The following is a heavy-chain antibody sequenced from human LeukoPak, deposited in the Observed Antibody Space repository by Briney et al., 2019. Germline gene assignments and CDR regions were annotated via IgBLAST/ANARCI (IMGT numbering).Heavy chain of an antibody. CDR1: GGSFSGYY. V-gene: IGHV4-34*01. CDR3: ARGGRGYSYGLFGY. J-gene: IGHJ4*02. D-gene: IGHD5-18*01. CDR2: INHSGST. Sequence: SETLSLTCAVYGGSFSGYYWSWIRQPPGKGLEWIGEINHSGSTNYNPSLKSRVTISVDTSKNQFSLKLSSVTAADTAVYYCARGGRGYSYGLFGYWGRGTLVTVSS.